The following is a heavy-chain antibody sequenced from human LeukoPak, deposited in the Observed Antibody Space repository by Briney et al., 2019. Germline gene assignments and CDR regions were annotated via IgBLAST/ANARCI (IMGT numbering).Heavy chain of an antibody. D-gene: IGHD2-2*01. Sequence: GGSLRLSCAASGFTFSDYWLSWVRQAPGKGLEWVANIKQDGTEKNYVDSVKGRFTISRDNARNSLYLQMNSLRAEDTVVYYCVRGPYALFWGQGTLVSVSS. CDR1: GFTFSDYW. V-gene: IGHV3-7*01. J-gene: IGHJ4*02. CDR2: IKQDGTEK. CDR3: VRGPYALF.